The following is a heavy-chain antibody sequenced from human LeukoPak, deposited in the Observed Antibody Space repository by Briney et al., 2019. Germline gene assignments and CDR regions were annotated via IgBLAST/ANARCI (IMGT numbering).Heavy chain of an antibody. Sequence: PGGSLRLSCAASGFTFSNAWMSWVRQAPGKGLEWVGRIKSKTDGGTTDYAAPVKGRFTISRDDSKNTLYLQMNSLKTEDTAVYYCTTEPGGYDFWSGYYGYFQHWGQGTLVTVSS. D-gene: IGHD3-3*01. V-gene: IGHV3-15*01. CDR2: IKSKTDGGTT. CDR1: GFTFSNAW. J-gene: IGHJ1*01. CDR3: TTEPGGYDFWSGYYGYFQH.